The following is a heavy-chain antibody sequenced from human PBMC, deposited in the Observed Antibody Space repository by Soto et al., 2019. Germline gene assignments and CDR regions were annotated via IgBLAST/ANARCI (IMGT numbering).Heavy chain of an antibody. D-gene: IGHD6-6*01. CDR2: TYHRSKWYN. J-gene: IGHJ6*02. CDR3: ARSIAAWGYYYYGMDV. CDR1: GDSVSSNSAA. V-gene: IGHV6-1*01. Sequence: SQTLSLTCAISGDSVSSNSAAWNWIRQSPSRGLEWLGRTYHRSKWYNDYAVSVKSRITINPDTSKNQFSLQLNSVTPEDTAVYYCARSIAAWGYYYYGMDVWGQGTTVTVSS.